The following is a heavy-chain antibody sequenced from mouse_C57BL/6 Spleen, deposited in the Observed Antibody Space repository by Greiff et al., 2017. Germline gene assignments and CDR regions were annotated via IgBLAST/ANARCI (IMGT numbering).Heavy chain of an antibody. V-gene: IGHV5-4*03. Sequence: EVKLMESGGGLVKPGGSLKLSCAASGFTFSSYAMSWVRQTPEKRLEWVATISDGGSYTYYPDNVKGRFTISRDNAKNNLYLQMSHLKSEDTAMYYCARSTMETWGQGTLVTVSA. J-gene: IGHJ3*01. CDR2: ISDGGSYT. CDR3: ARSTMET. D-gene: IGHD2-13*01. CDR1: GFTFSSYA.